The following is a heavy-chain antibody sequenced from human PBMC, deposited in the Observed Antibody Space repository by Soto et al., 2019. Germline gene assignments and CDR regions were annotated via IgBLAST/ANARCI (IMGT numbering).Heavy chain of an antibody. Sequence: GGSLRLSCEASGFTFSSYAMSWVRQAPGKGLEWVSAISGSGGSTYYADSVKGRFTISRDNSKNTLYLQMNSLRAEDTAVYYCAREPGFFYGSTQGNYFDYWGQGNLVTVSS. D-gene: IGHD3-16*01. CDR1: GFTFSSYA. CDR3: AREPGFFYGSTQGNYFDY. V-gene: IGHV3-23*01. J-gene: IGHJ4*02. CDR2: ISGSGGST.